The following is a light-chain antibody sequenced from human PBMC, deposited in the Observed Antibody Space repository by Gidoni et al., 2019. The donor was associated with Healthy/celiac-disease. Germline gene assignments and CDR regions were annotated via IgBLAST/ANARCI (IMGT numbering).Light chain of an antibody. J-gene: IGLJ1*01. CDR3: CSYAGSSTYV. V-gene: IGLV2-23*01. Sequence: LTQPASVAGPHGPSITTSCTGTISEVGSYNLVSWYQQHPGKDPKLMIYEGSTRPSGVSNRFSGAKSGNTASLTISGLQAEDEADYYCCSYAGSSTYVFGTGTKVTVL. CDR2: EGS. CDR1: ISEVGSYNL.